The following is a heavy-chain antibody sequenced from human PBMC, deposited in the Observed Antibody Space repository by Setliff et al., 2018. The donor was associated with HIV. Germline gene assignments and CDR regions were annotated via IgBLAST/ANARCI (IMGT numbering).Heavy chain of an antibody. Sequence: GGSLRLSCAASGFTFSSYSMNWVRQAPGKGLEWVSSISSSSSYIYYADSVKGRFIISRDNAKNSLYLQMNSLRAEDTAVYYCARDGSGSYYGILNYYYYYMDVWGKGTTVTVSS. CDR1: GFTFSSYS. CDR3: ARDGSGSYYGILNYYYYYMDV. CDR2: ISSSSSYI. J-gene: IGHJ6*03. V-gene: IGHV3-21*01. D-gene: IGHD3-10*01.